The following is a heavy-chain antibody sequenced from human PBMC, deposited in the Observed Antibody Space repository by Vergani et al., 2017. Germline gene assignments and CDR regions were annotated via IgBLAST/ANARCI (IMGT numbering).Heavy chain of an antibody. CDR2: IYPGDSDT. V-gene: IGHV5-51*01. J-gene: IGHJ6*02. D-gene: IGHD5-24*01. Sequence: EVRLVQSGPEVKKPGESVKISCETSGYTFTNYWVAWVRQRPGKGLEWMGIIYPGDSDTRYSPSFQGQVTISADKSISTAYLQWRSLKASDTAIYYCARHRPQRNYYCGMDVWGQGTTVTVSS. CDR1: GYTFTNYW. CDR3: ARHRPQRNYYCGMDV.